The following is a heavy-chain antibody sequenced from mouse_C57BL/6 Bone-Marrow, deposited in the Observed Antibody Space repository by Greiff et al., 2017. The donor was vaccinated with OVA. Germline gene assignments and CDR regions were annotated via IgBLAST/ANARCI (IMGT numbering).Heavy chain of an antibody. Sequence: QVQLKQSGPGLVQPSQSLSITCTVSGFSLTSYGVHWVRQSPGKGLEWLGVIWSGGSTDYNAAFISRLSISKDNSKSQVFFKMNSLQADDTAIYYCANYDYDYAMDYWGQGTSVTVSS. D-gene: IGHD2-4*01. CDR2: IWSGGST. J-gene: IGHJ4*01. V-gene: IGHV2-2*01. CDR3: ANYDYDYAMDY. CDR1: GFSLTSYG.